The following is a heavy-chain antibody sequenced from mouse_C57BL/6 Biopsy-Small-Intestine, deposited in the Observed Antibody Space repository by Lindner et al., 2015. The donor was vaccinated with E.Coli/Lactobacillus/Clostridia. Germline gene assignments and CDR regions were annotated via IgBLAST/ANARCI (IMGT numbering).Heavy chain of an antibody. D-gene: IGHD1-1*01. Sequence: VQLQESGGGLVKPGGSLKLSCAASGFTFSDYGMHWVRQAPEKGLEWVAYISSGSTTIYYADTVKGRFTISRDNARNTLFLQMTSLRSEDTAMYYCARYYYGSSYYYGMDYWGQGTSVTVSS. V-gene: IGHV5-17*01. J-gene: IGHJ4*01. CDR3: ARYYYGSSYYYGMDY. CDR1: GFTFSDYG. CDR2: ISSGSTTI.